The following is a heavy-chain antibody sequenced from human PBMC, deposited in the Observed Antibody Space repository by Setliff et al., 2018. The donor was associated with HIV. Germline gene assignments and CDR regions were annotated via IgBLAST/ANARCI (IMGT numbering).Heavy chain of an antibody. J-gene: IGHJ4*02. CDR3: AAPRSNLYDSTIAY. CDR1: GFTFWSHS. Sequence: GGSLRLSCAASGFTFWSHSMLWIRQAPGKGLEWVGCNRNKANGYITEYAASVQGRFTISRDNSKDSLSLQMNNLKTEDTDVYYCAAPRSNLYDSTIAYWGQGTQVTVSS. D-gene: IGHD3-22*01. CDR2: NRNKANGYIT. V-gene: IGHV3-72*01.